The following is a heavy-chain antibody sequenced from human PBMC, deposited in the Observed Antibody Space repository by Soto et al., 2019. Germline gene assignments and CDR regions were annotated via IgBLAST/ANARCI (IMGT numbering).Heavy chain of an antibody. CDR1: GFTFSSFA. Sequence: GGSLRLSCAASGFTFSSFAMSWVRQAPGKGLEWVSGISNSGGSVNYADSVKGRFTISRDNSKNTLSLEMNSLRAVDTALYYCAKGYSASWFSVEDYWGQGTLVTVSS. D-gene: IGHD6-13*01. CDR3: AKGYSASWFSVEDY. J-gene: IGHJ4*02. CDR2: ISNSGGSV. V-gene: IGHV3-23*01.